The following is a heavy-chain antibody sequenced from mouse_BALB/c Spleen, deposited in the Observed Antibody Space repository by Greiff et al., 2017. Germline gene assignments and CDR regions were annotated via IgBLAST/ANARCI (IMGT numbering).Heavy chain of an antibody. V-gene: IGHV5-6*01. Sequence: DVQLVESGGDLVKPGGSLKLSCAASGFTFSSYGMSWVRQTPDKRLEWVATISSGGSYTYYPDSVKGRFTISRDNAKNTLYLQMSSLKSEDTAMYYCARHGGSSYVNYWGQGTTLTVSS. D-gene: IGHD1-1*01. CDR2: ISSGGSYT. CDR3: ARHGGSSYVNY. CDR1: GFTFSSYG. J-gene: IGHJ2*01.